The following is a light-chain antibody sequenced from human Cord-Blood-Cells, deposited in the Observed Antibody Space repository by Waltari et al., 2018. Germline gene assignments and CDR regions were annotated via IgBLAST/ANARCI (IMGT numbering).Light chain of an antibody. CDR1: KGISSY. V-gene: IGKV1-8*01. Sequence: AIRMTQSPSSFSASTGDRVTITCRVSKGISSYLAWYQQKPGKAPKLLIYAASTLQSGVPSRFSGSGSGTDFTLTISCLQSEDFATYYCQQYYSYPFTFGPGTKVDIK. CDR3: QQYYSYPFT. J-gene: IGKJ3*01. CDR2: AAS.